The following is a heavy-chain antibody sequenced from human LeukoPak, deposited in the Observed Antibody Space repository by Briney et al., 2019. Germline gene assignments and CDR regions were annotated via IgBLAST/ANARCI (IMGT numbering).Heavy chain of an antibody. D-gene: IGHD3-22*01. J-gene: IGHJ4*02. CDR1: GFTFSSYS. CDR2: ISSSSSYI. V-gene: IGHV3-21*01. Sequence: GGSLRLSCAASGFTFSSYSMTWVRQAPGKGLEWVSSISSSSSYIYYAGSVKGRFTISRDNAKNSLYLQMNSLRAEDTAVYYCAEDGEYYYSRCYYYVFDYWGQGTLVTVSS. CDR3: AEDGEYYYSRCYYYVFDY.